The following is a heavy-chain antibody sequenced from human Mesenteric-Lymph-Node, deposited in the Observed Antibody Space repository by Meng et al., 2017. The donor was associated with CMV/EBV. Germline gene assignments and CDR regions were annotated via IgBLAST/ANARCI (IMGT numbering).Heavy chain of an antibody. J-gene: IGHJ4*02. CDR3: ATGRGFGSGNPYYFDY. CDR2: IYYSGRT. Sequence: GSLSLTCTVSGGSMNGYYWNWIRQTPGKGLDWIGFIYYSGRTNYSPSLESRVNISVDSSNSQVSLRLTSVTAADTAVYYCATGRGFGSGNPYYFDYWGQGALVTVSS. CDR1: GGSMNGYY. D-gene: IGHD3-10*01. V-gene: IGHV4-59*01.